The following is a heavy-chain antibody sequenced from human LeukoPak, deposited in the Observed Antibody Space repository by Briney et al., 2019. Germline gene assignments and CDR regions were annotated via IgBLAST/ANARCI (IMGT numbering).Heavy chain of an antibody. CDR1: GGSISSGRYY. V-gene: IGHV4-31*03. CDR3: AREYCNSISCPVWFDP. Sequence: SQTLSLTCTVSGGSISSGRYYWSWIRQHPGKGLEWIGYIYYSGSTYYNPSLKSRVTISVDTSKNQFSLKLSSVTAADTAIYYCAREYCNSISCPVWFDPWGQGTLVTVSS. J-gene: IGHJ5*02. CDR2: IYYSGST. D-gene: IGHD2/OR15-2a*01.